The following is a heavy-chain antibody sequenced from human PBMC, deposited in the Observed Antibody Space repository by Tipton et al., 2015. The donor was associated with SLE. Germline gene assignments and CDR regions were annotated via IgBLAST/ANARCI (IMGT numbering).Heavy chain of an antibody. CDR2: IKQDGSEK. J-gene: IGHJ3*02. CDR3: ASCLGLARAFDI. D-gene: IGHD7-27*01. Sequence: GSLRLSCAASGFTFSNYWMTWVRQAPGKGLEWVANIKQDGSEKYYVDSVKGRFTISRDNAKNSLYLQMNSLRAEDTAVYYCASCLGLARAFDIWGQGTMVTVSS. V-gene: IGHV3-7*03. CDR1: GFTFSNYW.